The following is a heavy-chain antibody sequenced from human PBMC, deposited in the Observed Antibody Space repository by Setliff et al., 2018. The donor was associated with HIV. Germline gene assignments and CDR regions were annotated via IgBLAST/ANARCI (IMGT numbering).Heavy chain of an antibody. CDR2: MNQDGSTK. D-gene: IGHD1-26*01. J-gene: IGHJ3*02. CDR3: ARDPGWGALDI. Sequence: GESLKISCVASGFLFGNSWMVWVRHTPGTGLEWVAVMNQDGSTKNYVDSAKGRFTISRDNAKNSLYLQMDSLRDDDTAVYYCARDPGWGALDIWGQGTMVTVSS. V-gene: IGHV3-7*03. CDR1: GFLFGNSW.